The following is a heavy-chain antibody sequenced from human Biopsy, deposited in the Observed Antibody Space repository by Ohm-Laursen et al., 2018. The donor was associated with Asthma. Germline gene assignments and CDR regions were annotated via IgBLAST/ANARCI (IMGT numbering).Heavy chain of an antibody. CDR1: GFTFSDYP. J-gene: IGHJ3*01. D-gene: IGHD3-22*01. V-gene: IGHV3-23*01. Sequence: SLRLSCTASGFTFSDYPMTWVRQAPGKGLEWVSSITGSGAITYYADSLKGRFTISRDKSENTLYLQMNSLRAEDTAIYYCVKDTDEIRGYYTFEVWGQGTMVTVSS. CDR3: VKDTDEIRGYYTFEV. CDR2: ITGSGAIT.